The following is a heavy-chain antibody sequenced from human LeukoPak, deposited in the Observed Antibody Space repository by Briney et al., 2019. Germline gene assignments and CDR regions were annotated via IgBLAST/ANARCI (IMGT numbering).Heavy chain of an antibody. CDR1: GGSISSYY. Sequence: PSETLSLTCTVSGGSISSYYWSWIRQPPGKGLEWIGYISYSGSTNYNPSLKSRVTISVDTSKNQFSLKLSSVTAADTAVYYCASLRSIFDWYFDLWGRGTLVTVSS. CDR3: ASLRSIFDWYFDL. V-gene: IGHV4-59*01. D-gene: IGHD2-15*01. J-gene: IGHJ2*01. CDR2: ISYSGST.